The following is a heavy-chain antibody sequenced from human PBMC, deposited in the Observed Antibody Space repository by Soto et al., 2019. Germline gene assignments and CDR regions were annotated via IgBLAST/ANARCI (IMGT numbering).Heavy chain of an antibody. J-gene: IGHJ4*02. D-gene: IGHD6-19*01. CDR2: ISGSGGST. V-gene: IGHV3-23*01. CDR3: AKGAKQWLALDY. Sequence: QRLSCAASGFTFSSYAMSWVRQAPGKGLEWVSAISGSGGSTYYADSVKGRFTISRDNSKDTLYLQMNSLRAEDTAVYYCAKGAKQWLALDYWGQGTMVTVSS. CDR1: GFTFSSYA.